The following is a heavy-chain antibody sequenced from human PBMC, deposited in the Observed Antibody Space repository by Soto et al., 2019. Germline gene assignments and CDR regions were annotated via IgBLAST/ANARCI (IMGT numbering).Heavy chain of an antibody. Sequence: EAQSLESGGDLVQPGGSLRLSCAASEFSFDDYAMSWVRQAPGKGLEWVSSITFTGVSTYYADSVKGRFTISRDNSKDTLYLQMNSLRAEDTAIYYCAKASVWYPYFDSWGQGTLVTVSS. V-gene: IGHV3-23*01. CDR1: EFSFDDYA. D-gene: IGHD6-13*01. J-gene: IGHJ4*02. CDR3: AKASVWYPYFDS. CDR2: ITFTGVST.